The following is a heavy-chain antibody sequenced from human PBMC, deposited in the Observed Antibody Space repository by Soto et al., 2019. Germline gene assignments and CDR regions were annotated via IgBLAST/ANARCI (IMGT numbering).Heavy chain of an antibody. D-gene: IGHD3-22*01. V-gene: IGHV1-18*01. Sequence: ASVKVSCKASGYTFTIDGVSWVRNATGQGLEWMGWISAYNGNTNYAQKLQGRVTMTTDTSTSTAYMELRSLRSDDTAVYYCARGHYHDSSGYDAFDYWGQGTLVTVSS. CDR1: GYTFTIDG. CDR2: ISAYNGNT. J-gene: IGHJ4*02. CDR3: ARGHYHDSSGYDAFDY.